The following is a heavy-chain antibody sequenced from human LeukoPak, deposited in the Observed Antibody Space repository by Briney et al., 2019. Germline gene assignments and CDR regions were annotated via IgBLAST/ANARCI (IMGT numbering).Heavy chain of an antibody. CDR2: TYYSSSWNY. D-gene: IGHD3-10*01. CDR3: ARRGLVRGAINSLIGGDI. Sequence: SQTLSLTLASSGSSVSSNSAGWNWLSQSPSRGLEWLGGTYYSSSWNYYDALFVKRRITFNPDTKKNQFSLLLNFMPPDDAALYYCARRGLVRGAINSLIGGDIWGEGIMATVSS. CDR1: GSSVSSNSAG. V-gene: IGHV6-1*01. J-gene: IGHJ3*02.